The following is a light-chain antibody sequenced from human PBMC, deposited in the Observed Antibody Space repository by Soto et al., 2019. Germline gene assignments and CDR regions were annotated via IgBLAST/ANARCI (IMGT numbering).Light chain of an antibody. V-gene: IGKV3-11*01. J-gene: IGKJ1*01. CDR2: DAS. Sequence: EIVLTQSPATLSLSPGERATLSCRASQSVSSYLGWYQQKPGQAPRLLIYDASHRATGIPARFSGSGSGTDFTLTISSLEPEDFAVYYCQQRSNWPCTFGQGTKVEIK. CDR1: QSVSSY. CDR3: QQRSNWPCT.